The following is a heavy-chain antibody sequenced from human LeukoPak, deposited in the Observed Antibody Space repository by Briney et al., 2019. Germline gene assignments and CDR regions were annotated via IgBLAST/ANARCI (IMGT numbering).Heavy chain of an antibody. Sequence: PGGSLRLSCAASGFTFSSYAMSWVRQAPGKGLVWVSTITDSSGNTFYADSVKGRFTISRDNSKNTLYLQMNSLRAEDTAVYYCAKRGAGYYFDYRGQGTLVTVSS. J-gene: IGHJ4*02. CDR3: AKRGAGYYFDY. V-gene: IGHV3-23*01. D-gene: IGHD6-19*01. CDR2: ITDSSGNT. CDR1: GFTFSSYA.